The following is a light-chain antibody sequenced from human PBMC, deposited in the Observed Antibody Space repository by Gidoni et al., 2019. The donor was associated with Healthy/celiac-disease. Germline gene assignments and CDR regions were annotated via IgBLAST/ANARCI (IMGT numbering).Light chain of an antibody. J-gene: IGLJ2*01. V-gene: IGLV2-14*01. CDR2: EVS. CDR3: SSYTSSSTPVL. CDR1: SSDVGGYNY. Sequence: QSALTQPASVSGSPGQSITISCTGTSSDVGGYNYFSWYQQHPGNAPKLMIYEVSNRPSGVSNRVSGSNSCNTASLTISVLQAEDEADYYCSSYTSSSTPVLFGGGTKLTVL.